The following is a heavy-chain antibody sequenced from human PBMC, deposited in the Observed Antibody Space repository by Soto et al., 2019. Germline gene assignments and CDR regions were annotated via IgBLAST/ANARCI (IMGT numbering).Heavy chain of an antibody. Sequence: QVQLVESGGGVVQPGRSLRLSCAASGFSFRTYGMHWVRQAPGKGLEWVAVIWYDGSKEYYADSVKGRFTISRDNSKNTQYLQMNSLTAEDTAVYYCAREQGGSYCSGGTCYPKGLGYWGQGTLVTVSS. CDR2: IWYDGSKE. D-gene: IGHD2-15*01. J-gene: IGHJ4*02. CDR3: AREQGGSYCSGGTCYPKGLGY. CDR1: GFSFRTYG. V-gene: IGHV3-33*01.